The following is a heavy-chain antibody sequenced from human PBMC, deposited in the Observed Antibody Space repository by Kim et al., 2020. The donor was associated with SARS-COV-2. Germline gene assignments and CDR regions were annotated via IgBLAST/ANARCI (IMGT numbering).Heavy chain of an antibody. CDR2: ST. J-gene: IGHJ6*04. CDR3: ARGKLGTMDV. V-gene: IGHV4-34*01. Sequence: STNYNPSLKSRVTISVDTSKNQFSLKLSSVTAADTAVYYCARGKLGTMDVWGKGTTVTVSS. D-gene: IGHD7-27*01.